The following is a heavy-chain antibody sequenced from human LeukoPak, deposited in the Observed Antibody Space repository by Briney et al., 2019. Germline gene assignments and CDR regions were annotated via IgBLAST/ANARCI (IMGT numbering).Heavy chain of an antibody. Sequence: PGGSLRLSCAASGFTFSTYAMSWVRQSPGKGLEWVANIKHDGGEKYYVDSVKGRFTISRDNAKNSLYLQMNSLRAEDTAIYYCASAPGLGYWGQGTLVTVSS. J-gene: IGHJ4*02. D-gene: IGHD3-16*01. CDR3: ASAPGLGY. V-gene: IGHV3-7*01. CDR2: IKHDGGEK. CDR1: GFTFSTYA.